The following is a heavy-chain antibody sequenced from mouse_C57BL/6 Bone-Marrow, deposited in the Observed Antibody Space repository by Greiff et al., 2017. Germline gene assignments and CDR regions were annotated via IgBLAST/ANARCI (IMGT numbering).Heavy chain of an antibody. Sequence: QVQLQQPGAELVMPGASVKLSCKASGYTFTSYWMHWVKQRPGQGLEWIGEIDPSNSYTNSNQKFKGKSTLTVDKSSRTAYMQLSSLTSEGSAVYYCARDSYCYGSSYCAMDYWGQGTSVTVSS. CDR2: IDPSNSYT. J-gene: IGHJ4*01. CDR3: ARDSYCYGSSYCAMDY. D-gene: IGHD1-1*01. V-gene: IGHV1-69*01. CDR1: GYTFTSYW.